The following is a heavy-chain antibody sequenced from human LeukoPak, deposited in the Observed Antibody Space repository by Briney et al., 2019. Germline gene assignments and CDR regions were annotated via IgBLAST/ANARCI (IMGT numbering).Heavy chain of an antibody. CDR3: ARGPYSYDSSGAFDI. CDR1: DDSITMYY. CDR2: IYDSEST. J-gene: IGHJ3*02. V-gene: IGHV4-59*08. Sequence: SETLSLTCSVSDDSITMYYWTWIRQPPGKGLEWIGYIYDSESTNYNPSLKSRVTISVDTSKNQFSLKLSSVTAADTAVYFCARGPYSYDSSGAFDIWGQGTMVTVSS. D-gene: IGHD3-22*01.